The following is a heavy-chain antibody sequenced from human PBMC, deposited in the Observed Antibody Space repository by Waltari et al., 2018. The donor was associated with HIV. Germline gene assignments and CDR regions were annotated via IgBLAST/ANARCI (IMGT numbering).Heavy chain of an antibody. CDR2: RWYDGSNT. CDR3: ARDVQGYCGGERCFYGMDV. CDR1: GFTVSTYG. Sequence: QVQLVESGGGVVQPGRSLRLSCAASGFTVSTYGMHWVRQAPGKGLEWVAVRWYDGSNTYYTDSVKGRFTISRDNSKNTLYLQMYSLRAEDTAVYYCARDVQGYCGGERCFYGMDVWGQGTTVTVSS. J-gene: IGHJ6*02. V-gene: IGHV3-33*01. D-gene: IGHD2-21*01.